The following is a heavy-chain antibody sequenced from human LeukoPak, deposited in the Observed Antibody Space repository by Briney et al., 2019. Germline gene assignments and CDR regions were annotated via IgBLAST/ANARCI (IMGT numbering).Heavy chain of an antibody. CDR3: ARVPQSLESFQH. CDR2: INTYNGNT. J-gene: IGHJ1*01. CDR1: GYTFISCG. Sequence: ASVKVSCKASGYTFISCGIKWKRQAPGHGLEWMGWINTYNGNTNYTQKFQGRVTMTTDTSTSTAYMELRSLRSDDTAVYYCARVPQSLESFQHWGQGTLVTVSS. V-gene: IGHV1-18*01.